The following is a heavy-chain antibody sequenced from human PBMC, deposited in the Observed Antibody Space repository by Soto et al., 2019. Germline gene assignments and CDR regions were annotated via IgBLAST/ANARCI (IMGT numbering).Heavy chain of an antibody. V-gene: IGHV3-23*01. CDR1: GFTFSSYA. D-gene: IGHD3-10*01. J-gene: IGHJ6*02. Sequence: GGSLRLSCAASGFTFSSYAMSWVRQAPGKGLEWVSAISGSGGSTYYADSVKGRFTISRDNSKNTLYLQMNSLRAEDTAVYYCAKAAALWFGAKWDYCYGMDVWGQGTTVTVSS. CDR3: AKAAALWFGAKWDYCYGMDV. CDR2: ISGSGGST.